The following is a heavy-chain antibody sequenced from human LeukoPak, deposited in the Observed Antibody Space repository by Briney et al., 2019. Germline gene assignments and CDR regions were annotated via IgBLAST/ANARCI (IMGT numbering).Heavy chain of an antibody. D-gene: IGHD3-3*01. J-gene: IGHJ6*02. CDR3: ASDRRVLRFLEWLLTRESGMDV. CDR2: INPNSGGT. V-gene: IGHV1-2*06. Sequence: ASVKVSCKASGYTFTGYYMHWVRQAPGQGLEWMGRINPNSGGTNYAQKFQGRVTMTRDTSISTAYMELSRLRSDDTAVYYCASDRRVLRFLEWLLTRESGMDVWGQGTTVTVSS. CDR1: GYTFTGYY.